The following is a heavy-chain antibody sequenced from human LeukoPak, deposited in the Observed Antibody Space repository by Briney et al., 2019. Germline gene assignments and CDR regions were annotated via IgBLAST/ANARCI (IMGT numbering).Heavy chain of an antibody. CDR2: ISSSSGTI. CDR1: GFTFSTYS. J-gene: IGHJ4*02. CDR3: ARSLGHDY. V-gene: IGHV3-48*01. Sequence: GGSLRLSCAASGFTFSTYSMNWVRQAPGKGLEWVSYISSSSGTIYYADSVKGRFTISRDNAKNSPYLQMNSLRAEDTAVYYCARSLGHDYWGQGALLTVSS. D-gene: IGHD3-10*01.